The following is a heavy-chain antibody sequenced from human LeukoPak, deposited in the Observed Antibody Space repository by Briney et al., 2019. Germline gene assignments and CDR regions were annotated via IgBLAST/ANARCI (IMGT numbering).Heavy chain of an antibody. V-gene: IGHV4-59*01. D-gene: IGHD2-2*02. CDR2: IYDSGST. J-gene: IGHJ4*02. CDR3: ARVVGRYCSSTSCYIDY. CDR1: GGSISTYY. Sequence: PSETLSLTCTVSGGSISTYYWSWIRQPPGKGLEWIGYIYDSGSTNYNPSLKSRVTISEDTSKRQFSLKLRPVTAADTAVYYCARVVGRYCSSTSCYIDYWGQGTLVTVSS.